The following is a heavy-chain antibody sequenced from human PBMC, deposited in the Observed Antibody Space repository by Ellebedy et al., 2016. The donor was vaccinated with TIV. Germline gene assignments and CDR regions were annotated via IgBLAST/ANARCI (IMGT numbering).Heavy chain of an antibody. J-gene: IGHJ3*02. CDR1: GGTFSSYA. V-gene: IGHV1-69*13. CDR2: IIPIFGTA. CDR3: AREIPTVVTRVDAFDI. Sequence: SVKVSCXASGGTFSSYAISWVRQAPGQGLEWMGGIIPIFGTANYAQKFQGRVTITADESTSTAYMELSSLRSEDTAVYYCAREIPTVVTRVDAFDIWGQGTMVTVSS. D-gene: IGHD4-23*01.